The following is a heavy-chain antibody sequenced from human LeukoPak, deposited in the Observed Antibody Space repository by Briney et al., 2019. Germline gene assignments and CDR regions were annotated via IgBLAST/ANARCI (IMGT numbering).Heavy chain of an antibody. CDR3: ARDRGSYPDY. CDR1: GFTLSNYR. D-gene: IGHD1-26*01. J-gene: IGHJ4*02. Sequence: GGSLRLSCAASGFTLSNYRMNWVRLAPGKGLEWVSSISRSSSYIYYADSVRGRFTISRDNAKKSLYLQMNSLRAEDTAVYYCARDRGSYPDYWGQGTLVTVSS. CDR2: ISRSSSYI. V-gene: IGHV3-21*01.